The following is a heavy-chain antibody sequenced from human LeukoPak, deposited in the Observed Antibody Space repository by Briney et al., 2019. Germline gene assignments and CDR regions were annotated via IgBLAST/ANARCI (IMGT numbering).Heavy chain of an antibody. CDR2: ISSSSSYI. D-gene: IGHD3-9*01. V-gene: IGHV3-21*01. CDR1: GFTFSSYS. J-gene: IGHJ6*03. Sequence: GGSLRLSCAASGFTFSSYSMNWVRQAPGKGLEWVSSISSSSSYIYYADSVKGRFTISRDNAKNSLYLQMNSLRAEDTAVYYCARDSPNYEILTGYYRAGYYYYYMDVWGKGTTVTISS. CDR3: ARDSPNYEILTGYYRAGYYYYYMDV.